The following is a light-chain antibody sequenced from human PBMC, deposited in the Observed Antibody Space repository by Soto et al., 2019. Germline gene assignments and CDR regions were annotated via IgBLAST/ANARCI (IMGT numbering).Light chain of an antibody. Sequence: DIQMTQSPSTLSASVGDRVTITCRASQSISNSLAWYQQKPGIAPKILIYQASSLESGAPSRFSGSGSGTEFTLNISSLQPDDFATYYCQQYNIYRTFGQGTRVEIK. J-gene: IGKJ1*01. CDR2: QAS. V-gene: IGKV1-5*03. CDR3: QQYNIYRT. CDR1: QSISNS.